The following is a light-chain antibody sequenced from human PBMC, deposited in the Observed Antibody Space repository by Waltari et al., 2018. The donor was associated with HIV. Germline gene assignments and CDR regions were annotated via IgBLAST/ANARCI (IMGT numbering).Light chain of an antibody. CDR2: WAS. V-gene: IGKV4-1*01. CDR1: QSVLYSSNNKNY. CDR3: QQYYSTPLT. J-gene: IGKJ4*01. Sequence: DIVMTQSPDSLAVSLGERATINCKSRQSVLYSSNNKNYLAWYQQKQGQSPKLLIYWASTREFGVPDRFSGSGSGTDFTLTISILQAEDVAVYYCQQYYSTPLTFGGGTKVEIK.